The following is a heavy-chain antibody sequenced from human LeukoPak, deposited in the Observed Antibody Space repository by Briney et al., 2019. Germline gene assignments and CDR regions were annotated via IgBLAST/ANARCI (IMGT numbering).Heavy chain of an antibody. CDR1: GFTFRSYA. CDR3: ARGETGVFDY. D-gene: IGHD3-10*01. Sequence: WGSLRLSFATSGFTFRSYAMSRVRQAPGKELEWVSAISGSGGSTYYADSVKGRFTISRDNSKNTLYLQMNSLRAEDTAVYYCARGETGVFDYWGQGTLVTVSS. CDR2: ISGSGGST. J-gene: IGHJ4*02. V-gene: IGHV3-23*01.